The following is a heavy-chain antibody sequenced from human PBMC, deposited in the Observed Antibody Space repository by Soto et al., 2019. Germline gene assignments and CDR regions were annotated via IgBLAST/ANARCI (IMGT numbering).Heavy chain of an antibody. CDR2: IYWDDDR. D-gene: IGHD6-19*01. Sequence: QITLKESGPTLVKPTQTLTLTCTFSGFSLRTSGVGVGWIRQPPGKALEWLALIYWDDDRRYSPSLKSRLTIPKDTSKNQVVLTMTDMDPVDTATYYCARSRPYSSCWCHDYWGQGIMVTVSS. CDR1: GFSLRTSGVG. J-gene: IGHJ4*02. CDR3: ARSRPYSSCWCHDY. V-gene: IGHV2-5*02.